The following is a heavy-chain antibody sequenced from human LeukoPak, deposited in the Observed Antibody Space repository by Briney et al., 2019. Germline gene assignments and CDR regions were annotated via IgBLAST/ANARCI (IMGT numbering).Heavy chain of an antibody. D-gene: IGHD6-19*01. Sequence: GGSLRLSCAASGFTFSDYYMSWIRQAPGKGLEWVSYISSSSSYTNYADPVKGRFTISRDNAKNSLYLQMNSLRAEDTAVYYCARGWYSSGWYGYGMDVWGQGTTVTVSS. J-gene: IGHJ6*02. CDR2: ISSSSSYT. CDR3: ARGWYSSGWYGYGMDV. V-gene: IGHV3-11*06. CDR1: GFTFSDYY.